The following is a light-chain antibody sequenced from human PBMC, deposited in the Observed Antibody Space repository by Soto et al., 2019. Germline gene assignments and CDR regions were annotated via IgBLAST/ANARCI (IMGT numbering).Light chain of an antibody. Sequence: DIVLTQSPDSLAVSLGERATINCKSSQSVLYSSNNKNYLAWYQQKPGQPPRLLIYWASTRESGVPDRFSGSGSGTDFTITISSLQAEDVANYYCQHYFTAPYTFGQGTKLEIK. CDR2: WAS. CDR3: QHYFTAPYT. CDR1: QSVLYSSNNKNY. V-gene: IGKV4-1*01. J-gene: IGKJ2*01.